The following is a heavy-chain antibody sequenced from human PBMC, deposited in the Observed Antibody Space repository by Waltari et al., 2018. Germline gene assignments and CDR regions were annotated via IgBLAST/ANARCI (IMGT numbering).Heavy chain of an antibody. Sequence: QVQLVQSGAEVKKHGSSVKVACMASGGTVRSSANSWAPPAPGQGLEWMGGIIPIFGTANYAQKFQARVTITADESTSTAYMELSSLRSEDTAVYYCARGPLPDYYMDVWGKGTTVTVSS. CDR3: ARGPLPDYYMDV. CDR1: GGTVRSSA. J-gene: IGHJ6*03. V-gene: IGHV1-69*01. CDR2: IIPIFGTA.